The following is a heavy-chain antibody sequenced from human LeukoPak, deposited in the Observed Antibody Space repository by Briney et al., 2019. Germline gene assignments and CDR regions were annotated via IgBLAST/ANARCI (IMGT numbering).Heavy chain of an antibody. CDR2: FYYGGNT. CDR3: ARQRADYYYYYMDV. J-gene: IGHJ6*03. CDR1: GGSVSSSSYY. Sequence: SQTLSLTCTVSGGSVSSSSYYWDWIRQPPGKGLEWIGSFYYGGNTFYNSSLQSRVNIFVDMSKNQVSLKLISVTAADTAVYYCARQRADYYYYYMDVWGRGTTVTVSS. V-gene: IGHV4-39*01.